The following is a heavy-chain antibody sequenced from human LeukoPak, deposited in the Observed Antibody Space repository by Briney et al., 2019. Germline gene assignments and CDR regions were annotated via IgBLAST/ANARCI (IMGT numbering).Heavy chain of an antibody. D-gene: IGHD3-22*01. CDR1: GGTFSSYV. CDR2: IIPILDIA. V-gene: IGHV1-69*04. J-gene: IGHJ4*02. CDR3: ARAGLYYYDSSGYFDY. Sequence: ASVKVSCKASGGTFSSYVIYWVRQAPGQGLEWMGRIIPILDIANYAQKFQGRVTITADKSTSTAYMELSSLRSEDTAVYYCARAGLYYYDSSGYFDYWGQGTLVTVSS.